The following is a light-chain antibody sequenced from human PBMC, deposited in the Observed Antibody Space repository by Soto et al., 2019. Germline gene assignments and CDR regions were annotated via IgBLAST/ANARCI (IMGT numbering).Light chain of an antibody. CDR2: GAS. CDR3: QQYGSSFYT. V-gene: IGKV3-20*01. CDR1: QSVSSSY. J-gene: IGKJ2*01. Sequence: DIVLTQSPGTLSLSPGERATLSCRASQSVSSSYLAWYQQKPGQAPRLLIYGASSRATGIPDRFSGSGSGTDFTLTISRLEPEDFAVYYCQQYGSSFYTFGQGTKLEIK.